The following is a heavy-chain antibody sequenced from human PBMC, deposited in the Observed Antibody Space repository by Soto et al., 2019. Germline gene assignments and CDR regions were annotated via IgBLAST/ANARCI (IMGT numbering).Heavy chain of an antibody. CDR2: IIPIFGTA. CDR3: ARDRAYGSGGSCYRDAFDI. CDR1: GGTFSRYA. Sequence: QVQLVQSGAEVKKPGSSVKVSCKASGGTFSRYAINWVRQAPGQGLEWMGGIIPIFGTANYAQKFQGRVTITADESTSTAYRELSSLRAEDTAVYYCARDRAYGSGGSCYRDAFDIWGQGTMVTVSS. D-gene: IGHD2-15*01. V-gene: IGHV1-69*12. J-gene: IGHJ3*02.